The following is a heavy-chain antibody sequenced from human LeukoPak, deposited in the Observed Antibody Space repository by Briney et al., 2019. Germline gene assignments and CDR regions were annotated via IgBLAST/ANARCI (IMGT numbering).Heavy chain of an antibody. J-gene: IGHJ2*01. Sequence: PGGSLRLSCAASGFTFSSYWMHWVRQAPGKGLVWVSRINSDGSSTSYADSVKGRFTISRDNAKNTLYLQMNSLRAEDTAVYYCARAPYCGADCYSRYFDLWGRGTLVTVSS. D-gene: IGHD2-21*02. CDR1: GFTFSSYW. CDR2: INSDGSST. CDR3: ARAPYCGADCYSRYFDL. V-gene: IGHV3-74*01.